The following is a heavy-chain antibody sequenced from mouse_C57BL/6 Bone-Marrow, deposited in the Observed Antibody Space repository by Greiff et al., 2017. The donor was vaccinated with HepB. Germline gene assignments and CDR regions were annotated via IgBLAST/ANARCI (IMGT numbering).Heavy chain of an antibody. J-gene: IGHJ2*01. Sequence: VHVKQSGPELVKPGASVKISCKASGYSFTGYYMNWVKQSPEKSLEWIGEINPSTGGTTYNQKFKAKATLTVDKSSSTAYMQLKSLTSEDSAVYYCAREGGVFDYWGQGTTLTVSS. CDR3: AREGGVFDY. CDR2: INPSTGGT. CDR1: GYSFTGYY. V-gene: IGHV1-42*01.